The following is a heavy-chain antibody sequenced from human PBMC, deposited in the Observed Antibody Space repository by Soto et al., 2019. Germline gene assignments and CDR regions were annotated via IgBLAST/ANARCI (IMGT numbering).Heavy chain of an antibody. Sequence: SETRSVTCAVAGGSIGSSNWWSWVRQPPGKGLEWIGEIYHSGSTNYNPSLKSRVTISVDKSKNQFSLKLSSVTAADTAVYYCARFRFGSSGGPLDPYYYYAMDVWGQGTTVTVSS. J-gene: IGHJ6*02. V-gene: IGHV4-4*02. D-gene: IGHD6-19*01. CDR1: GGSIGSSNW. CDR2: IYHSGST. CDR3: ARFRFGSSGGPLDPYYYYAMDV.